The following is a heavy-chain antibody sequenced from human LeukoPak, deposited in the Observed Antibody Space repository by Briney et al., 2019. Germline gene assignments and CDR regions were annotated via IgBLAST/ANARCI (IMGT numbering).Heavy chain of an antibody. CDR2: ITSNSGGT. CDR3: ARGGSGSGYLYYFDY. D-gene: IGHD3-10*01. J-gene: IGHJ4*02. CDR1: GDSFIDYS. V-gene: IGHV1-2*06. Sequence: ASVRVSCKASGDSFIDYSMHWVRQAPGQGLEWMGRITSNSGGTSYAQKFQGRVTTTRDKSINTAYMELSGLTSDDTAAYYCARGGSGSGYLYYFDYWGQGTLVSVSS.